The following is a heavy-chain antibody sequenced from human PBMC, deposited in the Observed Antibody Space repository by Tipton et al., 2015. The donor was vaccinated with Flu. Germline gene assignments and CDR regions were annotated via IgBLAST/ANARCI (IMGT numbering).Heavy chain of an antibody. V-gene: IGHV4-38-2*02. Sequence: TLSLTCSVSHYSIRSGYYWGWIRQTPGKGLEWIGTISHSGSTYYNPSLSSRVTISLDTSKNRFSLTLSSVTAADTAVYYCAREELEPNWFDPWGQGTLVTVSS. D-gene: IGHD1-1*01. CDR2: ISHSGST. CDR1: HYSIRSGYY. J-gene: IGHJ5*02. CDR3: AREELEPNWFDP.